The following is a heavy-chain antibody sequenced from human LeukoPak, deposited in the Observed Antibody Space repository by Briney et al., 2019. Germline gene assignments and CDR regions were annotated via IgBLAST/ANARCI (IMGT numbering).Heavy chain of an antibody. D-gene: IGHD4-11*01. V-gene: IGHV3-73*01. CDR2: IRSKANSYAT. Sequence: GGSLRLSCAASGFTFSSYWMTWVRQASGKGLEWVGRIRSKANSYATAYAASVKGRFTISRDDSKNTAYLQMNSLKTEDTAVYYCTGYTNYVGFDYWGQGTLVTVSS. CDR1: GFTFSSYW. J-gene: IGHJ4*02. CDR3: TGYTNYVGFDY.